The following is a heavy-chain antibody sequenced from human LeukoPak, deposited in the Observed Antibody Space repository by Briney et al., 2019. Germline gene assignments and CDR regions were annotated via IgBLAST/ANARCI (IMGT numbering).Heavy chain of an antibody. V-gene: IGHV1-2*02. J-gene: IGHJ5*02. Sequence: ASVKVSCKASGYTFTGYYMHWVRRAPGQGLEWMGWINPNSGGTNYAQKFQGRVTMTRDTSISTAYMELSRLRSDDTAVYYCARDAEPYYYDSSGYPNWFDPWGQGTLVTVSS. CDR2: INPNSGGT. D-gene: IGHD3-22*01. CDR1: GYTFTGYY. CDR3: ARDAEPYYYDSSGYPNWFDP.